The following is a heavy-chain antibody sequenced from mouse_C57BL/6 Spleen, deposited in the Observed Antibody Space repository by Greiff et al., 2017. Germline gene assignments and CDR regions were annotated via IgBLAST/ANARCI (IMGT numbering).Heavy chain of an antibody. J-gene: IGHJ4*01. V-gene: IGHV1-82*01. CDR2: IYPGDGDT. Sequence: VQLQQSGPELVKPGASVKISCKASGYAFSSSWMNWVKQRPGKGLEWIGRIYPGDGDTNYNGKFKGKATLAADKSSSTDYMQLSSLTSEDSAVYFCARHCYGSYYAMDYWGQGTSVTVSS. D-gene: IGHD1-1*01. CDR1: GYAFSSSW. CDR3: ARHCYGSYYAMDY.